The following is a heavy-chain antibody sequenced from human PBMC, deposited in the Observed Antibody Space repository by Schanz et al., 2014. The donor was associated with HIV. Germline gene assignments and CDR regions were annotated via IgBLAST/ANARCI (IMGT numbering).Heavy chain of an antibody. CDR3: ARENWGVGDY. CDR2: IKTDGTEK. Sequence: EVQLVESGGGLVQPGGSLRLSCAASGFTFSGYWMAWVRQAPGKGLEWMASIKTDGTEKYYVDSVKGRFTISRDNAKNSLFLLMNNLRVEDTAVYYCARENWGVGDYWGQGTLVTVSS. J-gene: IGHJ4*02. D-gene: IGHD3-16*01. V-gene: IGHV3-7*01. CDR1: GFTFSGYW.